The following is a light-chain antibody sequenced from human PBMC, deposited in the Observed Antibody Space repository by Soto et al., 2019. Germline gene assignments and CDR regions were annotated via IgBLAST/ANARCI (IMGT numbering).Light chain of an antibody. J-gene: IGKJ4*01. CDR3: QQYNNWPPLT. V-gene: IGKV1-5*01. Sequence: DIQMTQSPSTLSASVGDRVTITCRASQSISSWLAWYQQKPGKAPKVLIYDASSLEYGVPSRFSGSGSGTEFTLTIRSLQPDDFATYYCQQYNNWPPLTFGGGTKVEIK. CDR1: QSISSW. CDR2: DAS.